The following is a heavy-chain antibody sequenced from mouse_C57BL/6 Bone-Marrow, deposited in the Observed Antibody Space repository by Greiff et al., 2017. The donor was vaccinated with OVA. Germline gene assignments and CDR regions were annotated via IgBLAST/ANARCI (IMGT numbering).Heavy chain of an antibody. CDR2: ISSGGSYT. J-gene: IGHJ4*01. Sequence: DVMLVESGGDLVKPGGSLKLSCAASGFTFSSYGMSWVRQTPDKRLEWVATISSGGSYTYYPDSVKGRFTISRDNAKNTLYLQMSSLKSEDTAMYYCARQTPFITSYAMDYWGQGTSVTVSS. D-gene: IGHD1-1*01. V-gene: IGHV5-6*02. CDR3: ARQTPFITSYAMDY. CDR1: GFTFSSYG.